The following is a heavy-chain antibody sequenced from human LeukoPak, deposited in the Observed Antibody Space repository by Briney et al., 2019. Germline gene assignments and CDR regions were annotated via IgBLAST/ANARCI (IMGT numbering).Heavy chain of an antibody. D-gene: IGHD3-3*01. J-gene: IGHJ4*02. CDR1: GYTFTSYD. CDR2: MNPNSGNT. V-gene: IGHV1-8*01. Sequence: ASVKVSCKASGYTFTSYDINWVRQATGQGMEWMGWMNPNSGNTGYAQKFQGRVTMTRNTSLSTAYMELSSLRSEDTAVYYCAKDRTTYYDFWSGYYSGGFDYWGQGTLVTVSS. CDR3: AKDRTTYYDFWSGYYSGGFDY.